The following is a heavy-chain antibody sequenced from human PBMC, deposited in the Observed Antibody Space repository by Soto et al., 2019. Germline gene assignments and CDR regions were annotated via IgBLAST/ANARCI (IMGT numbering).Heavy chain of an antibody. CDR2: ISYDGSNK. CDR1: GFTFSSYG. CDR3: AKLAATDYDILTGYPTSFDY. V-gene: IGHV3-30*18. D-gene: IGHD3-9*01. Sequence: ESGGGVVQPGRSLRLSCAASGFTFSSYGMHWVRQAPGKGLEWVAVISYDGSNKYYADSVKGRFTISRDNSKNTLYLQMNSLRAEDTAVYYCAKLAATDYDILTGYPTSFDYWGQGTLVTVSS. J-gene: IGHJ4*02.